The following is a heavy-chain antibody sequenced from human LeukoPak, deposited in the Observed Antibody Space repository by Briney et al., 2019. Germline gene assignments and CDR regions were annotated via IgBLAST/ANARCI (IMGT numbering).Heavy chain of an antibody. CDR1: GGTFSSYA. D-gene: IGHD3-16*01. J-gene: IGHJ3*02. CDR3: ARVGGTGAFDI. CDR2: MNPNSGNT. V-gene: IGHV1-8*02. Sequence: ASVKVSCKASGGTFSSYAISWVRQATGQGLEWMGWMNPNSGNTGYAQKFQGRVTMTRNTSIGAAYMELSSLRSEDTAVYYCARVGGTGAFDIWGQGTMVTVSS.